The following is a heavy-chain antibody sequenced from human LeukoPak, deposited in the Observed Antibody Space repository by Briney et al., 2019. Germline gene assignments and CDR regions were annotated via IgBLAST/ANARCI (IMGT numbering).Heavy chain of an antibody. V-gene: IGHV1-2*02. CDR2: INPNSGGT. CDR3: ARGGYCSSTSCWGNNWFDP. Sequence: ASLKVSCKASGYTFTGYYMHWVRQAPGQGLEWMGWINPNSGGTNYAQKFQGRVTMTRDTSISTAYMELSRLRSDDTAVYYCARGGYCSSTSCWGNNWFDPWGQGTLVTVSS. CDR1: GYTFTGYY. D-gene: IGHD2-2*01. J-gene: IGHJ5*02.